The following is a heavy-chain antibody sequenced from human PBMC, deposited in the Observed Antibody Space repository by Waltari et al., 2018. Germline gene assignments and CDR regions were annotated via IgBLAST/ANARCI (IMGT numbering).Heavy chain of an antibody. CDR3: AVPGPGIAAAGTGPVYYYYMDV. D-gene: IGHD6-13*01. CDR1: GGTFSSYA. V-gene: IGHV1-69*04. J-gene: IGHJ6*03. CDR2: IIPILGIA. Sequence: QVQLVQSGAEVKKPGSSVKVSCKASGGTFSSYAISWVRQAPGQGLEWMGGIIPILGIANYAQKFQGRVTITADESTSTAYMELSSLRSEDTAVYYCAVPGPGIAAAGTGPVYYYYMDVWGKGTTVTVSS.